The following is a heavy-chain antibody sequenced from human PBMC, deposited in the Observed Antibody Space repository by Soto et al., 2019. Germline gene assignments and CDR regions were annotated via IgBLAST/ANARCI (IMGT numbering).Heavy chain of an antibody. CDR1: GFTFSSYP. Sequence: GGSLRLSCAASGFTFSSYPMSWVRQAPGKGLEWVSVVSGSGVSTYYADSVKGRFTISRDNSKNTLYLQMSSLRVEDTAVYYCAKVPRCSGGSCYSGFDYWGQGTLVTVSS. V-gene: IGHV3-23*01. CDR2: VSGSGVST. D-gene: IGHD2-15*01. J-gene: IGHJ4*02. CDR3: AKVPRCSGGSCYSGFDY.